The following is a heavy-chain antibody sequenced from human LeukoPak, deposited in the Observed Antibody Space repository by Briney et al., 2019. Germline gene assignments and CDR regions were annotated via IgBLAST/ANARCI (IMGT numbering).Heavy chain of an antibody. V-gene: IGHV3-30*04. CDR3: AKDPLRDGYNGPFGS. Sequence: PGGSLRLSCVGSGFDFSVFAMHWVRQAPGKGLEWVAYISYTGGNIYLAESVKGRFTISRDNSKNTLYLQMNSLGAEDTAVYYCAKDPLRDGYNGPFGSWGQGTLVTVSS. D-gene: IGHD5-24*01. CDR2: ISYTGGNI. J-gene: IGHJ4*02. CDR1: GFDFSVFA.